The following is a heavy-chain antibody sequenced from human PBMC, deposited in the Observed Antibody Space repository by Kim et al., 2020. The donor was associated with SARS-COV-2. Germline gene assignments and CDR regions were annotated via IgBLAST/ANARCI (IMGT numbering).Heavy chain of an antibody. CDR1: GGSISSSSYY. D-gene: IGHD3-10*01. Sequence: SETLSLTCTVSGGSISSSSYYWGWIRQPPGKGLEWIGSIYYSGSTYYNPSLKSRVTISVDTSKNQFSLKLSSLTAADTAVYYCARTPREYYYGSAFDYWG. J-gene: IGHJ4*01. CDR2: IYYSGST. CDR3: ARTPREYYYGSAFDY. V-gene: IGHV4-39*07.